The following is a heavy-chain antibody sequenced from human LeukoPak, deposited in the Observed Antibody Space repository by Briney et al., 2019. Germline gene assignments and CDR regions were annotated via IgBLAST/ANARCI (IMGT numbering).Heavy chain of an antibody. J-gene: IGHJ3*01. D-gene: IGHD4-17*01. CDR1: GGSISSSSYY. CDR3: ARLDYGDSAFDV. Sequence: SETLSLTCSVSGGSISSSSYYWGWNRQPPGKGLEWIGTIYYSGSTYYSPSLTSRVTISVDTSNHQFSLHLSSVTAADTAVYYCARLDYGDSAFDVWGQGTMVTVSS. CDR2: IYYSGST. V-gene: IGHV4-39*01.